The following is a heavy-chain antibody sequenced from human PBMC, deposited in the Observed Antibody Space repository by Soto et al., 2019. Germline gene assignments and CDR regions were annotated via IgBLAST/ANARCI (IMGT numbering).Heavy chain of an antibody. D-gene: IGHD6-13*01. CDR1: GGSISSYY. CDR3: ARFYLAAAGTQGTYYYYGMDV. V-gene: IGHV4-59*01. Sequence: SETLSLTCTVSGGSISSYYWSWIRQPPGKGPEWIGYIYYSGSTNYNPSLKSRVTISVDTSKNQFSLKLSSVTAADTAVYYCARFYLAAAGTQGTYYYYGMDVWGQGTTVTVSS. J-gene: IGHJ6*02. CDR2: IYYSGST.